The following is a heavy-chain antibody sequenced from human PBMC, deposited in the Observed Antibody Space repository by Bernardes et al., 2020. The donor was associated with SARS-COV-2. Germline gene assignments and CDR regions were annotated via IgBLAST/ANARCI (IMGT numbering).Heavy chain of an antibody. Sequence: SETLSLTCTVSGGSISGRGYYCSWIRQQPGKGLEWIGYIYFTGITNSNPSLKTRVSMSVDKSANQFSLRLSSVTPADTAVYFCARETTTPMVTGTWFDPWGQGTLVTVSS. J-gene: IGHJ5*02. CDR2: IYFTGIT. CDR1: GGSISGRGYY. V-gene: IGHV4-31*03. CDR3: ARETTTPMVTGTWFDP. D-gene: IGHD5-18*01.